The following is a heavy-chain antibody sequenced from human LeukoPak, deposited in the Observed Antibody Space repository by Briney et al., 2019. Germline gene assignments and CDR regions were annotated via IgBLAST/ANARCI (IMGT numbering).Heavy chain of an antibody. CDR1: GFTFSSYA. V-gene: IGHV3-30-3*02. D-gene: IGHD1-26*01. CDR2: ISYDGSNK. CDR3: AKRQGEWELTHNFDY. Sequence: GGSLRLSCAASGFTFSSYAMHWVRQAPGKGLEWVAVISYDGSNKYYADSVKGRFTISRDNSKNTLYLQMNSLRAEDTAVYYCAKRQGEWELTHNFDYWGQGTLVTVSS. J-gene: IGHJ4*02.